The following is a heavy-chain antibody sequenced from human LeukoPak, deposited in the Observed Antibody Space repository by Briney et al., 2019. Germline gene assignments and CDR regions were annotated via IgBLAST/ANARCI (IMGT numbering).Heavy chain of an antibody. J-gene: IGHJ6*03. D-gene: IGHD3-9*01. CDR1: GYTFTSYA. V-gene: IGHV7-4-1*02. Sequence: REASVKVSCKASGYTFTSYAMNWVRQAPGQGLEWMGWINTNTGNPTYAQGFTGRFVFSLDTSVSTAYLQISSLKAEDTAVYYCARDSVLRYFDWLLPNNMDVWGKGTTVTVSS. CDR2: INTNTGNP. CDR3: ARDSVLRYFDWLLPNNMDV.